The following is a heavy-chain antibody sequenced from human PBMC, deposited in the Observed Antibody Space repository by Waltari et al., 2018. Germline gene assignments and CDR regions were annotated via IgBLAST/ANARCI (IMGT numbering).Heavy chain of an antibody. D-gene: IGHD4-17*01. Sequence: EVLLVESGGGLVKPGGPLRLSCAAPGYTFSSYSMNWVGQAPGKGLEWVSSISSSSSYIYEADSVKGRFTISRDNAKNSLYLQMNSLRAEDTAVYYCARERMTTVVMDAFDIWGQGTMVTVSS. CDR1: GYTFSSYS. V-gene: IGHV3-21*01. CDR3: ARERMTTVVMDAFDI. J-gene: IGHJ3*02. CDR2: ISSSSSYI.